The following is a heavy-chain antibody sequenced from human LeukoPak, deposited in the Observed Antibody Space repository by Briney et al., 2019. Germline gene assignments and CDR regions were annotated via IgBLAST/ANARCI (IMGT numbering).Heavy chain of an antibody. CDR1: GGSISSSNW. CDR3: ARALGAFDI. V-gene: IGHV4-4*02. J-gene: IGHJ3*02. Sequence: SGTLSLTCAVSGGSISSSNWWSWVRQPPGKGLEWIAEISQNGDSNYNMSLKSRVTISLDKSKNQVSLKLNSVTAADTAVYYCARALGAFDIWGQGTMVTVSS. CDR2: ISQNGDS.